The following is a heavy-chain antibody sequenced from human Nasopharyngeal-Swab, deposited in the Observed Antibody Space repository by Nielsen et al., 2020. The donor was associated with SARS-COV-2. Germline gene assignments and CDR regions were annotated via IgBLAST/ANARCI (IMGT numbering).Heavy chain of an antibody. CDR3: ARDTGAFDI. J-gene: IGHJ3*02. CDR2: ISSSSSFI. Sequence: GESLKISCEGSGFTFGNSNMNWVRQAPGKGLEWVSSISSSSSFIYYADSVKGRFTISRDNAQKSLSLQMNSLRAEDTGVYFCARDTGAFDIWGQGTMVTVSS. D-gene: IGHD3-10*01. CDR1: GFTFGNSN. V-gene: IGHV3-21*01.